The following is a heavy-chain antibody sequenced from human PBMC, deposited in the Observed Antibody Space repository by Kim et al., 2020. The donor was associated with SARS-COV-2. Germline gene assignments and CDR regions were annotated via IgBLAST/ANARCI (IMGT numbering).Heavy chain of an antibody. D-gene: IGHD6-13*01. Sequence: ASVKVSCKASGYTFTSYGISWVRQAPGQGLEWMGWISAYNGNTNYAQKLQGRVTMTTDTSTSTAYMELMSLRSDDTAVYYCARAFPGIAAAGSWFDPWGQGTLVTVSS. CDR2: ISAYNGNT. V-gene: IGHV1-18*01. CDR1: GYTFTSYG. J-gene: IGHJ5*02. CDR3: ARAFPGIAAAGSWFDP.